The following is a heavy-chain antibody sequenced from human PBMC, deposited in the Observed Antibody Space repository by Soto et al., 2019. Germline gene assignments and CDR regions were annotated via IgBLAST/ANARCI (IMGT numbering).Heavy chain of an antibody. J-gene: IGHJ5*02. Sequence: QVQLVQSGAEVKKPGASVKVSCKTSGYTFTSYDITWLRQAPGQGLEWMGRIRTYSGNTNYAQKFQGRVTMTTDTSACTVYMELRSLVSDDTAVYYCARVACSTNSCYWFDTGGQGTLVTVSS. CDR1: GYTFTSYD. CDR2: IRTYSGNT. V-gene: IGHV1-18*01. CDR3: ARVACSTNSCYWFDT. D-gene: IGHD2-2*01.